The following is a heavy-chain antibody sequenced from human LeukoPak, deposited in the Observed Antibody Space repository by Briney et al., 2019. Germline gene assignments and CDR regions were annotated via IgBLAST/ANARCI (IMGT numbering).Heavy chain of an antibody. Sequence: SETLSLTCTVSGGSISSYYWSWIRQHPGKGLEWIGYIYYSGSTYYNPSLKSRVTISVDTSKNQFSLKLSSVTAADTAVYYCARASRSSVWFDPWGQGTLVTVSS. D-gene: IGHD2-15*01. CDR2: IYYSGST. J-gene: IGHJ5*02. CDR1: GGSISSYY. V-gene: IGHV4-59*06. CDR3: ARASRSSVWFDP.